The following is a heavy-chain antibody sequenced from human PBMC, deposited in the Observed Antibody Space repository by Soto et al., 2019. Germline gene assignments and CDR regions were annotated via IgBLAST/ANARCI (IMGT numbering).Heavy chain of an antibody. CDR1: GGSISSYY. D-gene: IGHD3-22*01. CDR2: IYYSGST. V-gene: IGHV4-59*01. CDR3: ASFPNVHYYDSSGYVRDWFDP. Sequence: QVQLQESGPGLVKPSETLSLTCTVSGGSISSYYWSWIRQPPGKGLEWIGYIYYSGSTNYNPSLKSRVTLSVDTSKNQFSLKLSSVTAADTAVYYCASFPNVHYYDSSGYVRDWFDPWGQGTLVTVSS. J-gene: IGHJ5*02.